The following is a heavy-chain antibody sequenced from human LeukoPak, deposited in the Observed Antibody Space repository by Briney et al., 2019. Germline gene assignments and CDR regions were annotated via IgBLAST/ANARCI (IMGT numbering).Heavy chain of an antibody. V-gene: IGHV4-34*01. CDR3: ARGRRGVVVPAAIRKGNWFDP. D-gene: IGHD2-2*02. J-gene: IGHJ5*02. Sequence: SETLSLTCAVYGGSFSGYYWSWIRQPPGKGLEWVGEINHSGSTNYNPSLKSRVTISVDTSKNQSSLTPSSVTAADTAVYYCARGRRGVVVPAAIRKGNWFDPWGQGTLVTVSS. CDR2: INHSGST. CDR1: GGSFSGYY.